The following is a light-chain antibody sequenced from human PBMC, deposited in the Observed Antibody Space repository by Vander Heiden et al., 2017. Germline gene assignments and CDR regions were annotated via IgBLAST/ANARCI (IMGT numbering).Light chain of an antibody. Sequence: SYELTQPPSVSVSPGQTASITRSGDNLGDKYACWYQQRAGQSPMLVIYHDNKRPSGIPERFSGSNSGNTATLTISGTQTMDEADYYCQAWDSSSAPVVFGGGTKLTVL. J-gene: IGLJ2*01. V-gene: IGLV3-1*01. CDR2: HDN. CDR1: NLGDKY. CDR3: QAWDSSSAPVV.